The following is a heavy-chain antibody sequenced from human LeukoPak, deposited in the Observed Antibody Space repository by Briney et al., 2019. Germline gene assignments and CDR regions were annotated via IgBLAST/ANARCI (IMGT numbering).Heavy chain of an antibody. Sequence: ETLSLTCTVSGASISSGGYFWTWIRQAPGKGLEWVANIKQDGSEKYYVDSVKGRFTISRDNAKNSLYLQMNSLRAEDTAVYYCARGGITMVRGVIKPDYWGQGTLVTVSS. J-gene: IGHJ4*02. CDR1: GASISSGGYF. CDR3: ARGGITMVRGVIKPDY. D-gene: IGHD3-10*01. CDR2: IKQDGSEK. V-gene: IGHV3-7*01.